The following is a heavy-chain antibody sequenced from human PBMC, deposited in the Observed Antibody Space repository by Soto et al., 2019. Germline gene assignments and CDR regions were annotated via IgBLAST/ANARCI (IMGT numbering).Heavy chain of an antibody. Sequence: GGSLRLSCAASGFTFSSYAMHWVRQAPGKGLEWVAVISYDGSNKYYADSVKGRFTISRDNSKNTLYLQMNSLRAEDTAVYYCARDPRSYSYGYFDYWGQGTLVTVSS. V-gene: IGHV3-30-3*01. CDR1: GFTFSSYA. CDR3: ARDPRSYSYGYFDY. D-gene: IGHD5-18*01. CDR2: ISYDGSNK. J-gene: IGHJ4*02.